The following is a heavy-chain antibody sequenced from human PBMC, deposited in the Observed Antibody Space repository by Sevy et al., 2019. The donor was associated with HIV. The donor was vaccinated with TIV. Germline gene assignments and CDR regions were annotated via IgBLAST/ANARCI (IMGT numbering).Heavy chain of an antibody. CDR2: IYYSGTT. Sequence: SETLSLTCTVSGGSISTYYWSWIRQPPGKGLEWIGYIYYSGTTNYNPSLKSRVTMSVDTSKNLFSLKLSSVTAADTAVYYCARDQYYDIGTGLYAMDVWGQGTTVTVSS. CDR3: ARDQYYDIGTGLYAMDV. CDR1: GGSISTYY. D-gene: IGHD3-9*01. V-gene: IGHV4-59*01. J-gene: IGHJ6*02.